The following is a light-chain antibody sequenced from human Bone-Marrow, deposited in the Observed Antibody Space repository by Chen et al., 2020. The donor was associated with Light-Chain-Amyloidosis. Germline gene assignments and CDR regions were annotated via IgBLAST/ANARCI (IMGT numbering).Light chain of an antibody. CDR3: QQYGSSPLT. CDR1: QSVSSSY. J-gene: IGKJ4*01. Sequence: EIVLTQSPCTLSLSPGERATLSCRASQSVSSSYLAWYQQKPGQAPRLLIYGASSRATGIPDRFSGSGSGTDFTLTISRLEPEDFAVYYCQQYGSSPLTFGGGTTVEIK. V-gene: IGKV3-20*01. CDR2: GAS.